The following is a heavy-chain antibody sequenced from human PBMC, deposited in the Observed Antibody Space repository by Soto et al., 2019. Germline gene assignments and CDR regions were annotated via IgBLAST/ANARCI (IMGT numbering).Heavy chain of an antibody. CDR1: GFTFSKAW. CDR3: STGGKYYGMDV. J-gene: IGHJ6*02. CDR2: IKSKTDGGTI. Sequence: GGSLRLSCAASGFTFSKAWMSWVRQAPGKGLEWVGRIKSKTDGGTIDYAAPAKGRFTISRDDSKNTLYLQMNSLRTEDTAVYYCSTGGKYYGMDVWGQGTTVTVSS. V-gene: IGHV3-15*01. D-gene: IGHD1-26*01.